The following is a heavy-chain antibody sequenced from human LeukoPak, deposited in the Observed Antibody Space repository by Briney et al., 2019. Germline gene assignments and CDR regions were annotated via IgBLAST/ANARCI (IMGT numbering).Heavy chain of an antibody. V-gene: IGHV3-30*03. J-gene: IGHJ2*01. Sequence: GGSLRLSCAASGFTFSSHGMQWVRQAPGKGLEWVTVIASDGSAQYYTDFVKGRFTTSRDNSKNVLYLQMDSLRTEDTAVYYCAREASVTNWYFDLWGRGALVSVSS. D-gene: IGHD2-2*01. CDR3: AREASVTNWYFDL. CDR1: GFTFSSHG. CDR2: IASDGSAQ.